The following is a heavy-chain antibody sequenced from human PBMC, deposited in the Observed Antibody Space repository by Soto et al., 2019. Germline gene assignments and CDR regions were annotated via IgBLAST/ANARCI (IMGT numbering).Heavy chain of an antibody. V-gene: IGHV3-7*01. CDR3: ARDSCSGGSCYYFDY. J-gene: IGHJ4*02. CDR1: GFTFSSYW. CDR2: IKQDGSEK. Sequence: ESGGGLVQPGGSLRLSCAASGFTFSSYWMSWVRQAPGKGLEWVANIKQDGSEKYYVDSVKGRFTISRDNAKNSLYLQMNSLRAEDTAVYYCARDSCSGGSCYYFDYWGQGTLVTVSS. D-gene: IGHD2-15*01.